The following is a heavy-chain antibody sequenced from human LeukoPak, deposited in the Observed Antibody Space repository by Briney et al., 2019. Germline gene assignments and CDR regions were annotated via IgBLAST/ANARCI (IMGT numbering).Heavy chain of an antibody. CDR3: ARLTSAFDY. Sequence: PSETLSLTCAVYGGSFSGYYWSWIRQPPGKGLEWIGEINHSGSTNYNPSLKSRVTISVDTSKNQFSLKLSSVTAADTAVYYCARLTSAFDYWGQGTLVTVSS. V-gene: IGHV4-34*01. CDR1: GGSFSGYY. J-gene: IGHJ4*02. CDR2: INHSGST.